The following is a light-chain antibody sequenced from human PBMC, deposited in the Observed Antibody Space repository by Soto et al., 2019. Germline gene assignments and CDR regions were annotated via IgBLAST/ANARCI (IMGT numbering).Light chain of an antibody. CDR3: QSYDSSLSVV. J-gene: IGLJ2*01. CDR2: GNS. V-gene: IGLV1-40*01. CDR1: SSNIGAGYD. Sequence: HSVLTQPPSVSGAPGQRVTISCTGSSSNIGAGYDVHGYQQLPGTAPKLLIYGNSNRPSGVPDRFSGSKSGTSASLAITGLQAEDEADYYCQSYDSSLSVVFGGGTKLTVL.